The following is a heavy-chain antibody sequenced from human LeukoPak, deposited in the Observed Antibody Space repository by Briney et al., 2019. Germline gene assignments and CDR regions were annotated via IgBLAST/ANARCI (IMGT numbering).Heavy chain of an antibody. Sequence: GGSLRLSCAASGFTFSSYAMHWVRQAPGKGLEWVAVISYDGSNKYYADSVKGRFTISRDNSKNTLYLQMNSLRAEDTAVYYCARDGVYYYGSGSLNLRYFDYWGQGTLVTVSS. J-gene: IGHJ4*02. CDR3: ARDGVYYYGSGSLNLRYFDY. CDR1: GFTFSSYA. D-gene: IGHD3-10*01. V-gene: IGHV3-30-3*01. CDR2: ISYDGSNK.